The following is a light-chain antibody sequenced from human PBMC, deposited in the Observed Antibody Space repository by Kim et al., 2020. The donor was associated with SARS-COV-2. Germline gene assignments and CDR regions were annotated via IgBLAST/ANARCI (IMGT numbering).Light chain of an antibody. J-gene: IGLJ3*02. CDR1: NSNVGRYNY. Sequence: QSALTQPASASGSPGQSITISCTGTNSNVGRYNYVSWYQQHPGKAPKLIIYDVSKRPSGVSNRFSGSKSGNTASLTISGLQAEDEADYYCNSYTTSSTWVFGGGTQLTVL. V-gene: IGLV2-14*03. CDR3: NSYTTSSTWV. CDR2: DVS.